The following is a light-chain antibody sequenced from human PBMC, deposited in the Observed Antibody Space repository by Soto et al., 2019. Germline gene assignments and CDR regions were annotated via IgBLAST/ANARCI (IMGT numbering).Light chain of an antibody. CDR3: QHYGSSLWT. Sequence: EIVLTQSPGTLSLSPGERASLSCRASQSVSSTYLAWYQQKPGQAPRLLIYATSTRATGIPDRFSGSGSGTDFTLTISRLEPEDFAVYSCQHYGSSLWTFGQGTKVEIK. CDR2: ATS. CDR1: QSVSSTY. V-gene: IGKV3-20*01. J-gene: IGKJ1*01.